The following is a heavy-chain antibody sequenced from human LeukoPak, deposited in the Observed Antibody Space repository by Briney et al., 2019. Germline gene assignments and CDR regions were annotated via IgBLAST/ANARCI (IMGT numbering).Heavy chain of an antibody. CDR1: GGSISSYY. J-gene: IGHJ4*02. CDR2: IYHSGST. CDR3: ASRNDFWSGYYY. V-gene: IGHV4-59*01. D-gene: IGHD3-3*01. Sequence: SETLSLTCTVSGGSISSYYWSWIRQPPGKGLEWIGYIYHSGSTNYNPSLKSRVTISVDTSKNQFSLKLSSVTAADTAVYYCASRNDFWSGYYYWGQGTLVTVSS.